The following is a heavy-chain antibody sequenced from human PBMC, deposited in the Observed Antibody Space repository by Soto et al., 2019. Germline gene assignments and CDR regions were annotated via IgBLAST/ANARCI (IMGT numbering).Heavy chain of an antibody. J-gene: IGHJ6*02. Sequence: SETLSLTCTVSGGSISSSSYYWGWIRQPPGKGLEWIGSIYYSGSTYYNPSLKRRVTISVDTSKNQFSLKLSSVTAADTAVYYCARHVSGSSWSSYYDGMDVGGQGTTATVSS. CDR1: GGSISSSSYY. V-gene: IGHV4-39*01. CDR2: IYYSGST. CDR3: ARHVSGSSWSSYYDGMDV. D-gene: IGHD6-13*01.